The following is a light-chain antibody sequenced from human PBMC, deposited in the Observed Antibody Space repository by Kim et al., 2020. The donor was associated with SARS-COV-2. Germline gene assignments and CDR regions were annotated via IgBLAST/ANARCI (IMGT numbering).Light chain of an antibody. CDR3: SSWDDKLNGMV. J-gene: IGLJ3*02. CDR2: TNP. V-gene: IGLV1-44*01. CDR1: SSNIGSSI. Sequence: GQWFTISCSGSSSNIGSSIVNWFQQLPETAPQLLIYTNPGRPSGVPDRFSGSKSGTSASLASSRLQSEDEADYFCSSWDDKLNGMVFGGGTQLTVL.